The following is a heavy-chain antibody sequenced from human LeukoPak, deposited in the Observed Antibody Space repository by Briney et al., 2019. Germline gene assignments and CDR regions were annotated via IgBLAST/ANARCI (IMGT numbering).Heavy chain of an antibody. J-gene: IGHJ4*02. Sequence: GASVKVSCKASGYTFINYGITWVRQAPGQGLEWMGWISAYNGNTNYAQKLQGRVTMTTDTSTSTAYMELRSLRSDDTAVYYCATLRGGYSYGDRSFDYWGQGTLVTVSS. CDR2: ISAYNGNT. CDR1: GYTFINYG. CDR3: ATLRGGYSYGDRSFDY. V-gene: IGHV1-18*01. D-gene: IGHD5-18*01.